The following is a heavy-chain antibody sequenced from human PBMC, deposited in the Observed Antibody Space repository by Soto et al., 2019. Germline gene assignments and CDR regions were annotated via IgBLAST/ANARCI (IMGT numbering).Heavy chain of an antibody. Sequence: QVQLVQSGADVKTPGASVRVSCKASGYTFTGYYVHWVREAPGQGLEWMGWINPETGGTSYAQKFQGRVTLSRDTCINTAYLELSRLRFDDGAVYFCARERYQVISDGMDVWGQGTTVTVSS. CDR1: GYTFTGYY. CDR3: ARERYQVISDGMDV. CDR2: INPETGGT. V-gene: IGHV1-2*02. D-gene: IGHD2-2*01. J-gene: IGHJ6*02.